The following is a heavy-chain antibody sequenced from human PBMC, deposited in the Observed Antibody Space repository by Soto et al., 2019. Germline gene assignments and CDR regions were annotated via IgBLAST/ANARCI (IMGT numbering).Heavy chain of an antibody. D-gene: IGHD3-16*02. J-gene: IGHJ4*02. CDR3: AKGSYDYVWGSYLLARPTSDY. CDR1: GFTFSSYG. V-gene: IGHV3-30*18. CDR2: ISYDGSNK. Sequence: GGSLRLSCAASGFTFSSYGMHWVRQAPGKGLEWVAVISYDGSNKYYADSVKGRFTISRDNSKNTLYLQMNSLRAEDTAVYYCAKGSYDYVWGSYLLARPTSDYWGQGTLVTVSS.